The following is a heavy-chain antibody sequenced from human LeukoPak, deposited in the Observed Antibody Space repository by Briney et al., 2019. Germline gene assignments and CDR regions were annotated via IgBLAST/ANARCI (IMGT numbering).Heavy chain of an antibody. J-gene: IGHJ6*02. Sequence: PSETLSLTCTVSGGSISSYYWSWIRQPAGKGLEWIGRIYTSGSTNYNPSLKSRVTMSVDTSKSQFSLKLSSVTAADTAVYYCARDARGYSGYGPYYYYYYGMDVWGQGTTVTVSS. CDR3: ARDARGYSGYGPYYYYYYGMDV. CDR1: GGSISSYY. CDR2: IYTSGST. D-gene: IGHD5-12*01. V-gene: IGHV4-4*07.